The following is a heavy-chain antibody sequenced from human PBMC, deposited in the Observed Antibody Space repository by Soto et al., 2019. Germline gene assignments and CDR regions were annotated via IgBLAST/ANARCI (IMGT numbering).Heavy chain of an antibody. Sequence: EVQLVESGGGLVKPGGSLRLSCAASGFTFSNAWMSWVRQAPGKGMEWVGRSKSKTDGGTTDYAAPVKGRFTSSRDDSKNTLYLQMNSLKTEDTAVYYCTTGVITGITTYYYYMDVWGKGTTVTVSS. CDR1: GFTFSNAW. CDR2: SKSKTDGGTT. V-gene: IGHV3-15*01. D-gene: IGHD1-20*01. CDR3: TTGVITGITTYYYYMDV. J-gene: IGHJ6*03.